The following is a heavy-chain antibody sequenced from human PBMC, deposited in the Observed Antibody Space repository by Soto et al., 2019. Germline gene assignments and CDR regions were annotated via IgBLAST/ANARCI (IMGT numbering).Heavy chain of an antibody. J-gene: IGHJ2*01. CDR1: GWSFSGYY. CDR3: ARTGEMELLNWYFDL. D-gene: IGHD1-7*01. V-gene: IGHV4-30-4*08. Sequence: SETLSLTCAVYGWSFSGYYWSWIRLPPGKGLEWIGYIYYSGSTYYNPSLKSRVTISVDTSKNQFSLKLSSVTAADTAVYYCARTGEMELLNWYFDLWGRGTLVTVSS. CDR2: IYYSGST.